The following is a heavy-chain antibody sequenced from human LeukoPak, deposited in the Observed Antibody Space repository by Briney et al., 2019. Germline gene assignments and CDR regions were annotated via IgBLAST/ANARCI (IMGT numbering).Heavy chain of an antibody. V-gene: IGHV4-4*07. CDR1: GGSISGNY. CDR3: ARASSGSFYYFDY. CDR2: ISNSGST. D-gene: IGHD3-22*01. J-gene: IGHJ4*02. Sequence: TSENLSLTCTVSGGSISGNYWSWIRQPAGKGLEWLGRISNSGSTNYNPSLKSRVTMSVDTAKNQFSLKLSSVTAADTAVYYCARASSGSFYYFDYWGQGTLVTVSS.